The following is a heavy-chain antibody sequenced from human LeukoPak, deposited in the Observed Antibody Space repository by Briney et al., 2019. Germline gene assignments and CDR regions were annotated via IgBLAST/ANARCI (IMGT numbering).Heavy chain of an antibody. D-gene: IGHD3-9*01. Sequence: ASVKVSCKASGYTFTSYGISWVRQAPGQGLEWMGWISAYNGKTNYAQKLQGRVTMNTDTSTSTAYMELRSLRSYDTAVYYCARDRGERYFYRLLSGIDPWGQGTLVTVSS. V-gene: IGHV1-18*01. J-gene: IGHJ5*02. CDR3: ARDRGERYFYRLLSGIDP. CDR1: GYTFTSYG. CDR2: ISAYNGKT.